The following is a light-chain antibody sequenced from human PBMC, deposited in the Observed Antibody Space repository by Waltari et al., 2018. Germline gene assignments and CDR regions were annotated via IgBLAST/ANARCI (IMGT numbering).Light chain of an antibody. J-gene: IGLJ2*01. Sequence: NFMLTQPHSVSESPGKTVTISCTRSSGSIASTYVQWYPQRPGSAPTTLIYEDNQRPPGVPDRVSGSIDSSSNSASLTISGLKAEDEADYYGQSYDSSKHRVVFGGGTKLTVL. CDR1: SGSIASTY. CDR3: QSYDSSKHRVV. CDR2: EDN. V-gene: IGLV6-57*04.